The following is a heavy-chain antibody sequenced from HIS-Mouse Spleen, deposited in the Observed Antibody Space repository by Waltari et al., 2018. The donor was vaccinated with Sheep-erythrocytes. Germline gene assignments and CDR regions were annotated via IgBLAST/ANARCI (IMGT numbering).Heavy chain of an antibody. CDR1: GFTVSSNY. CDR3: ARGHPDYGDYDAFDI. D-gene: IGHD4-17*01. V-gene: IGHV3-53*01. Sequence: EVQLVESGGGLIQPGGSLRLSCAASGFTVSSNYMSWVRQAPGKGRGWVSVIYSGGSTYYADSVKGRFTISRDNSKNTLYLQMNSLRAEDTAVYYCARGHPDYGDYDAFDIWGQGTMVTVSS. CDR2: IYSGGST. J-gene: IGHJ3*02.